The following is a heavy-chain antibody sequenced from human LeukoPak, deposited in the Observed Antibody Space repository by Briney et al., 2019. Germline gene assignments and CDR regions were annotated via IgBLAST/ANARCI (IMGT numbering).Heavy chain of an antibody. CDR3: ASKMTGPYYYGLDV. V-gene: IGHV3-23*01. CDR2: ISGSGGST. D-gene: IGHD3-10*01. CDR1: AFNFKDYA. Sequence: GGSLRLSCAASAFNFKDYAMSWVRQAPGKGLEWVSAISGSGGSTYYADSVKGRFTISRDNSKNTLYLQMNSLRAEDTAMYYCASKMTGPYYYGLDVWGQGTTVTVSS. J-gene: IGHJ6*02.